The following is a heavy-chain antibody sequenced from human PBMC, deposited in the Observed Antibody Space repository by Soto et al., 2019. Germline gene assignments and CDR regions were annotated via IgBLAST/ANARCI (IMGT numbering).Heavy chain of an antibody. CDR3: ARGREWFGP. D-gene: IGHD3-10*01. V-gene: IGHV1-69*02. Sequence: QVQLVQSGAEVKKPGSSVKVSCKVSGGTFSDYTITWVRQAPGQGLEWMGRVVLILNIINYAPKCHGRVTITADKSASTVYMDLTSLTSEDTAVYYCARGREWFGPWGQGTLVTVSA. CDR1: GGTFSDYT. CDR2: VVLILNII. J-gene: IGHJ5*02.